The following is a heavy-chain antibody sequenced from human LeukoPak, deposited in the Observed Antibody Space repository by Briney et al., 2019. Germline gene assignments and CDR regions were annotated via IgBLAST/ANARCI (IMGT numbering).Heavy chain of an antibody. D-gene: IGHD6-19*01. CDR1: GYTFTSYA. CDR2: INTNTGNP. J-gene: IGHJ3*02. CDR3: AKHSSGWTNDAFDI. Sequence: ASVKVSCKASGYTFTSYAMNWVRQAPGQGLEWMGWINTNTGNPTYAQGFIGRFVFSLDTSVSTAYLQISSLKAEDTAVYYCAKHSSGWTNDAFDIWGQGTMVTVSS. V-gene: IGHV7-4-1*02.